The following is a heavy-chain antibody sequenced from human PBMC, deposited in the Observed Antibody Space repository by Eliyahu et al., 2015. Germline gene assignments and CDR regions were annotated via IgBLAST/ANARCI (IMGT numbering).Heavy chain of an antibody. CDR2: IXSGDSDT. D-gene: IGHD6-13*01. CDR3: AXRVAAVTXYGMDV. Sequence: EVQLVQSGREVKKPGESLKISCKGSKDXFIGSWINWVRQXPGKGPEWMGMIXSGDSDTRYNPSIQGQVTMSVDKSIETAYLQWSSLKASDTAIYYCAXRVAAVTXYGMDVWGQGTTVIVSS. CDR1: KDXFIGSW. J-gene: IGHJ6*02. V-gene: IGHV5-51*01.